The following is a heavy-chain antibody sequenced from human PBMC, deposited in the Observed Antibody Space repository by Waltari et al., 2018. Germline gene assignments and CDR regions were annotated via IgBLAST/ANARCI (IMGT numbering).Heavy chain of an antibody. Sequence: QVQLVQSGAEVKKPGSSVKVSCKASGGTFSSYAISWVRQAPGQGLEWMGGIIPIFGTANYAQKFQDRVTITADKSTSRAYMELSSLRSEDTAVYYCARGVVGTSYSSSWYYFDYWGQGTLVTVSS. J-gene: IGHJ4*02. CDR2: IIPIFGTA. CDR3: ARGVVGTSYSSSWYYFDY. V-gene: IGHV1-69*14. D-gene: IGHD6-13*01. CDR1: GGTFSSYA.